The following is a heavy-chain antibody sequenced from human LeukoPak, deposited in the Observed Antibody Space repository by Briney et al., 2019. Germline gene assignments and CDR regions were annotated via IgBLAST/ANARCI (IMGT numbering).Heavy chain of an antibody. CDR3: ARAVWFGEKRRRAFDI. Sequence: GASVKVSCKASGGTFSSYAISWVRQATGQGLEWMGWMNPNSGNTGYAQKFQGRVTMTRNTSISTAYMELSSLRSEDTAVYYCARAVWFGEKRRRAFDIWGQGTMVTVSS. V-gene: IGHV1-8*02. CDR2: MNPNSGNT. J-gene: IGHJ3*02. D-gene: IGHD3-10*01. CDR1: GGTFSSYA.